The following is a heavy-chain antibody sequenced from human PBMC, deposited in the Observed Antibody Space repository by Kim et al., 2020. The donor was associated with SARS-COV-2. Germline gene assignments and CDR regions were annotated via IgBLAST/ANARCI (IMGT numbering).Heavy chain of an antibody. CDR3: AKDMGYGGSGSYSYYYYG. CDR2: ISWNSGSI. CDR1: GFTFDDYA. V-gene: IGHV3-9*01. Sequence: GGSLRLSCAASGFTFDDYAMHWVRQAPGKGLEWVSGISWNSGSIGYADSVKGRFTISRDNAKNSLYLQMNSLRAEDTALYYCAKDMGYGGSGSYSYYYYG. D-gene: IGHD3-10*01. J-gene: IGHJ6*01.